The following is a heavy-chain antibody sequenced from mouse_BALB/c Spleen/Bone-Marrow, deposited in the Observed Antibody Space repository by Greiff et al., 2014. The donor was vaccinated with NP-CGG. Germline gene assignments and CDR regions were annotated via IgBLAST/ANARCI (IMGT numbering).Heavy chain of an antibody. D-gene: IGHD2-4*01. CDR2: IYPGSDST. V-gene: IGHV1-55*01. Sequence: QVQLQQSGAELVKPGTSVKMSCKASGYTFTSYWMHWVKQRPGQGLEWIGDIYPGSDSTNYNEKFQSKATLTVDTSSSTAHMQLSSLTSEDSAVYYCARRDDYGDYYFAYWGQGTTLTVSS. CDR1: GYTFTSYW. J-gene: IGHJ2*01. CDR3: ARRDDYGDYYFAY.